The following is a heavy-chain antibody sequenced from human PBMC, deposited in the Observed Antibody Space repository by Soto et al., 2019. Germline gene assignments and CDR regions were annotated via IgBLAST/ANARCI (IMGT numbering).Heavy chain of an antibody. V-gene: IGHV3-23*01. Sequence: GGSLRLSCAASVFTFTSYVMTWVRQAPGKGLEWVAGISSSGYTYYVDSLKGRFTISRDNSKNSLYLQMNSLRAEDTAVYYCAKDLIDYSNSYFDYWGQGTLVTVSS. CDR3: AKDLIDYSNSYFDY. J-gene: IGHJ4*02. CDR2: ISSSGYT. D-gene: IGHD4-4*01. CDR1: VFTFTSYV.